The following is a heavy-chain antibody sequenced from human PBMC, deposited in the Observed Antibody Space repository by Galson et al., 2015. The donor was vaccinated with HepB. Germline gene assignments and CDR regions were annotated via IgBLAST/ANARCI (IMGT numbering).Heavy chain of an antibody. V-gene: IGHV1-18*01. J-gene: IGHJ4*02. CDR2: ISANTGNT. D-gene: IGHD2-15*01. CDR1: GYTFTSNG. Sequence: SVKVSCKASGYTFTSNGISWVRQAPGHGLEWMGWISANTGNTNYAQKFQGRVTLTRDTSTSSVHMESRSLRIDDTAVYYCARDRLHSLDYWGQGTLVAVSS. CDR3: ARDRLHSLDY.